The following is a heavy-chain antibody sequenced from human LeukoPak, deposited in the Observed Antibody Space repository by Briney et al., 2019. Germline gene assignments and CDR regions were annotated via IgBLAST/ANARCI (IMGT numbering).Heavy chain of an antibody. Sequence: GGSLRLSCAASGFTFDDYTMHWVRQAPGKGLEWVSLISWDGGSTYYADSVKGRFTISRDNAKNSLYLQMNSLRAEDTAVYYCARVPHYYYYYYMDVWGKGTTVTVSS. CDR3: ARVPHYYYYYYMDV. CDR1: GFTFDDYT. CDR2: ISWDGGST. V-gene: IGHV3-43*01. J-gene: IGHJ6*03.